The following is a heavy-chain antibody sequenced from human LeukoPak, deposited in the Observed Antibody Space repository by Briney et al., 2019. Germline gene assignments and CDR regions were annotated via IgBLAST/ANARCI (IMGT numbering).Heavy chain of an antibody. Sequence: GGSLRLSCAASGFTFSNYEMNWVRQAPGKGLEWVSAISGSGGSTYYADSVKGRFSISRDNSKNTLYMQMNSLRAEDTAVYYCAKNMVGGVIMSSSFDYWGQGTLVTVSS. CDR2: ISGSGGST. D-gene: IGHD3-10*01. CDR1: GFTFSNYE. V-gene: IGHV3-23*01. J-gene: IGHJ4*02. CDR3: AKNMVGGVIMSSSFDY.